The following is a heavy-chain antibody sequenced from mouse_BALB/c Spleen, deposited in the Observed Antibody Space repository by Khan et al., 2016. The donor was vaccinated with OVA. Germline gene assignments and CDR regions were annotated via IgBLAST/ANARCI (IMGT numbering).Heavy chain of an antibody. CDR3: ERLAYYYDSEGFAY. Sequence: EVELVESGGDVVKPGGSLKLSCAASGFTFSTYGMSWVRQTPDKRLEWVATVSTGGHYTYSPDTVKGRFTISRDNAKNTLYLQMSSLKSEDTAMFYCERLAYYYDSEGFAYWGQGTLVTVSA. V-gene: IGHV5-6*01. CDR2: VSTGGHYT. CDR1: GFTFSTYG. J-gene: IGHJ3*01. D-gene: IGHD1-1*01.